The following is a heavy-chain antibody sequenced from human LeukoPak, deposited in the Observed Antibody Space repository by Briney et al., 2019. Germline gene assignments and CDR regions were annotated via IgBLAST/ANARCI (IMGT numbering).Heavy chain of an antibody. J-gene: IGHJ4*02. V-gene: IGHV3-23*01. CDR2: ISGSGGST. D-gene: IGHD5-12*01. Sequence: GGSLRLSCAASRFTFSSYAMNWVCQAPGKGVEGVSGISGSGGSTYYADSVKGRFTISRDSSKNTLYLQMNSLRAEDTALYYCAKERGYSGYDFDYWGQGTLVTVSS. CDR1: RFTFSSYA. CDR3: AKERGYSGYDFDY.